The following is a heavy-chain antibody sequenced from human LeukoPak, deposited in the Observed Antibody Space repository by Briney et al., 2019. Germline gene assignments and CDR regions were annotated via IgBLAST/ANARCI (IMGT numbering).Heavy chain of an antibody. Sequence: GGSLRLSCAASGFTFSNSVMHWVRQAPGKGLEWVAGISDDGSSEHYADSVKGRFTISRDNSDNTLYVQMNSLRVEDTAVYYCARESYGSGHCAAFGIWGQGTLVTASS. CDR1: GFTFSNSV. J-gene: IGHJ3*02. CDR2: ISDDGSSE. D-gene: IGHD3-16*01. CDR3: ARESYGSGHCAAFGI. V-gene: IGHV3-30*04.